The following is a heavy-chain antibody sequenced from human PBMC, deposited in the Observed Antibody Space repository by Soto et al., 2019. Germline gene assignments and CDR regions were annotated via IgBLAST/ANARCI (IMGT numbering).Heavy chain of an antibody. CDR1: GFTFSSYA. CDR3: AKTVLGTILPYYFDY. CDR2: ISGSGGST. V-gene: IGHV3-23*01. D-gene: IGHD3-3*01. J-gene: IGHJ4*02. Sequence: AGGSLRLSCAASGFTFSSYAMSWVRQAPGKGLEWVSAISGSGGSTYYADSVKGRFTISRDNSKNTLYLQMNSLRAEDTAVYYSAKTVLGTILPYYFDYWGQGTLVTVSS.